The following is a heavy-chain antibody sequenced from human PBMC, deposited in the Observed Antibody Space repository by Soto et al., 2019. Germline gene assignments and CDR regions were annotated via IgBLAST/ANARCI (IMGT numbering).Heavy chain of an antibody. D-gene: IGHD3-16*01. J-gene: IGHJ6*02. CDR3: ARGGYYDNPWGKLSHYGLDV. CDR2: ISAYNDYT. CDR1: GYTFIIYG. Sequence: QVHLVQSAAEVKKPGASVKVSCKASGYTFIIYGITWVRQATGQGLEWMGWISAYNDYTIYAQKLQGRVTMNPDTSTRTVYMELRSLKSDDTAVYYCARGGYYDNPWGKLSHYGLDVWGQGNSVTVSS. V-gene: IGHV1-18*01.